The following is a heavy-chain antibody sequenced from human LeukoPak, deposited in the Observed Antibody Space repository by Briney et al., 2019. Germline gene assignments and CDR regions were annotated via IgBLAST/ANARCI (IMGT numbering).Heavy chain of an antibody. V-gene: IGHV3-74*01. Sequence: PGGSLRLSCAASGFTFSNYWMHWVRQAPGKGLVWFSRINSDGSSTSYADSVKGRFTISIDNAKNTLYLQMNSLRAEDTAVYYCARVSSGSYFGYYYYYMDVWGKGTTVTVSS. D-gene: IGHD1-26*01. CDR3: ARVSSGSYFGYYYYYMDV. CDR1: GFTFSNYW. J-gene: IGHJ6*03. CDR2: INSDGSST.